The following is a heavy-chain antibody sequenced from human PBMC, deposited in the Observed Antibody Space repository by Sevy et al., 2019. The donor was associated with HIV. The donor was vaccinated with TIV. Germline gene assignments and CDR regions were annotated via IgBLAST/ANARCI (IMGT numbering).Heavy chain of an antibody. Sequence: GGSLRLSCAASGFTFSSYGMYWVRHAPGKGLEWVAVISYDGSNKYYADSVKGRFTISRDNSKNTLYLQMNSLRAEDTAVYYCAKDGTNSNYWYFDLWGRGTLVTVSS. D-gene: IGHD1-1*01. CDR1: GFTFSSYG. CDR3: AKDGTNSNYWYFDL. J-gene: IGHJ2*01. V-gene: IGHV3-30*18. CDR2: ISYDGSNK.